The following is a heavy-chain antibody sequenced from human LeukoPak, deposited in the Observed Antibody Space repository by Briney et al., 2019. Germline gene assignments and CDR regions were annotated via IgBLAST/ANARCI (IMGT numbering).Heavy chain of an antibody. Sequence: PSETLSLTCAVYGGSFSGYYWSWIRQPPGKGLEWIGEINRSGSTNYNPSLKSRVTISVDTSKNQFSLKLSSVTAADTAVYYCARGKGYYYYYGMDVWGQGTTVTVSS. CDR1: GGSFSGYY. J-gene: IGHJ6*02. CDR2: INRSGST. V-gene: IGHV4-34*01. CDR3: ARGKGYYYYYGMDV.